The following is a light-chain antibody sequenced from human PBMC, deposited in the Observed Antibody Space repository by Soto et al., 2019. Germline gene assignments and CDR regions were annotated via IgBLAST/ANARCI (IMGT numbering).Light chain of an antibody. CDR3: QQYNKWPNT. J-gene: IGKJ2*01. V-gene: IGKV3-15*01. CDR1: QTISTN. CDR2: SAS. Sequence: EVVMTQSPVTLSVSPGESAALSCRASQTISTNLAWYQQKPGQAPRLLIYSASSRATGLPARFSGSGSGTEFTLTISSLESEDLGVYYCQQYNKWPNTFAQGTRLEMK.